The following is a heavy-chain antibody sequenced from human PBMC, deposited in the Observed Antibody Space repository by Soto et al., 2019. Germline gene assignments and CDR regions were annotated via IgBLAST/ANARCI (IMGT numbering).Heavy chain of an antibody. CDR1: GYTFISYG. CDR2: MSAFTGKA. Sequence: QVQLVESGSEVKKPGASVKVSCKASGYTFISYGISWVRQAPGQGLEWVGWMSAFTGKADYAQIFQDRVTMTTDTSTSTAYMELRSLRSDDTAVYYCARGRYSYDSRGYPIDYWGQGTLVTVSS. J-gene: IGHJ4*02. D-gene: IGHD3-22*01. V-gene: IGHV1-18*04. CDR3: ARGRYSYDSRGYPIDY.